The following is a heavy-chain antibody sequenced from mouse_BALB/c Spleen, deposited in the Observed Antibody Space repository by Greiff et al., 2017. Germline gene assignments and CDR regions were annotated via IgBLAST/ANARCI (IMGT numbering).Heavy chain of an antibody. CDR1: GYTFTSYW. Sequence: QVQLQQPGAELVRPGASVKLSCKASGYTFTSYWINWVKQRPGQGLEWIGNIYPSDSYTNYNQKFKDKATLTVDKSSSTAYMQLSSPTSEDSAVYYCTRWLLNAMDYWGQGTSVTVSS. CDR2: IYPSDSYT. J-gene: IGHJ4*01. CDR3: TRWLLNAMDY. V-gene: IGHV1-69*02. D-gene: IGHD2-3*01.